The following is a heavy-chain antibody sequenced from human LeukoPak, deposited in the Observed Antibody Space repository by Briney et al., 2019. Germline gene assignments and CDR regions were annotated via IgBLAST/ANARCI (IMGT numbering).Heavy chain of an antibody. CDR3: AKVKGYGSGSYYIDAFDI. J-gene: IGHJ3*02. Sequence: GSLRPSCAASGFTFSSYEMNWVRQAPGKGLGWVSAISGSGGSTYYADSVKGRFTISRDNSKNTLYLQMNSLRAEDTAVYYCAKVKGYGSGSYYIDAFDIWGQGTMVTVSS. CDR2: ISGSGGST. V-gene: IGHV3-23*01. CDR1: GFTFSSYE. D-gene: IGHD3-10*01.